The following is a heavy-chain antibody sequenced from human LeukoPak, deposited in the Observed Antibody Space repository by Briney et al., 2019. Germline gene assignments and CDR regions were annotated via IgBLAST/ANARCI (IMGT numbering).Heavy chain of an antibody. CDR2: IYYSGST. CDR3: AGEFRNYDRMGFDP. CDR1: GGSISSYY. D-gene: IGHD3-3*01. V-gene: IGHV4-59*12. Sequence: SETLSLTCTVSGGSISSYYWSWIRQPPGKGLEWIGYIYYSGSTNYNPSLKSRVTMSVDTSKNQFSLKLSSVTAADTAVYYCAGEFRNYDRMGFDPWGQGTLVTVSS. J-gene: IGHJ5*02.